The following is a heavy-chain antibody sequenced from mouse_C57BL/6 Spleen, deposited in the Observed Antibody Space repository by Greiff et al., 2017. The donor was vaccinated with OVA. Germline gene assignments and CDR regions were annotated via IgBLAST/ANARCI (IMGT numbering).Heavy chain of an antibody. CDR1: GFNIKDDY. CDR3: TTYLNFRGYFDV. CDR2: IDPENGDT. J-gene: IGHJ1*03. D-gene: IGHD5-1*01. V-gene: IGHV14-4*01. Sequence: EVQLQQSGAELVRPGASVKLSCTASGFNIKDDYMHWVKQRPEQGLEWIGWIDPENGDTEYASKFQGKATITADTSSNTAYLQLSSLTSEDTAVYYCTTYLNFRGYFDVWGTGTTVTVSS.